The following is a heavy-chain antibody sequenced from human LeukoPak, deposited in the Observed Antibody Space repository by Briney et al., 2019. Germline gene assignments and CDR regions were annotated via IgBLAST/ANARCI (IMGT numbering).Heavy chain of an antibody. CDR1: GFTFSRYS. J-gene: IGHJ4*02. CDR2: IYFTGNHI. CDR3: AREFSTVGNFDY. V-gene: IGHV3-21*01. Sequence: GGSLRLSCVTSGFTFSRYSMRWVRQAPGKGLEWVSSIYFTGNHISYADSVKGRFTISRDNAKNSLYLQMDSLRAEDTAVYYCAREFSTVGNFDYWGQGTPVTVSS. D-gene: IGHD3-3*02.